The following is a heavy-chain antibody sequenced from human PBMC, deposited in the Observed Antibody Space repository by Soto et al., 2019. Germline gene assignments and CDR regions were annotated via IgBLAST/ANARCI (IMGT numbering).Heavy chain of an antibody. V-gene: IGHV4-59*08. Sequence: PSETLSLTCTVSGGSISSYYWSWIRQPPGKGLEWIGYIYYSGSTNYNPSLKSRVTISVDTSKNQFSLKLSSVTAADTAVYYCARRPGYYYYMDVWGKGTTVTVSS. J-gene: IGHJ6*03. CDR3: ARRPGYYYYMDV. CDR2: IYYSGST. CDR1: GGSISSYY.